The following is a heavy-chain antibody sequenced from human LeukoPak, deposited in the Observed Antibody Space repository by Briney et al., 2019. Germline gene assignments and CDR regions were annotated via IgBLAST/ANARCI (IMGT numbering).Heavy chain of an antibody. J-gene: IGHJ6*03. CDR3: AKDGIVGDYAFYYYYMDV. V-gene: IGHV3-23*01. D-gene: IGHD4-17*01. CDR1: GFTFSNYA. Sequence: PGGSLRLSCAASGFTFSNYAMTWVRQAPGKGLEWISSISCTFGSTYYADSVKGRFTISRDNSKNTLYLQMNSLRAEDTAVYYCAKDGIVGDYAFYYYYMDVWGKGTTVTVSS. CDR2: ISCTFGST.